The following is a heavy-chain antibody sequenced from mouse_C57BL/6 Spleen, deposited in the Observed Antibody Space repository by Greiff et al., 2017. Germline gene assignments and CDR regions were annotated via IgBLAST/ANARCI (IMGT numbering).Heavy chain of an antibody. CDR1: GYTFTSYW. D-gene: IGHD2-3*01. J-gene: IGHJ2*01. Sequence: QVQLQQPGAELVMPGASVKLSCKASGYTFTSYWMHWVKQRPGQGLEWIGEIDPSDSYTNYNQKFKGKSTLTVDKSSSTAYMQLSSLTSEDSAVYYCARDDGYSFDYWGQGTTLTVSS. CDR3: ARDDGYSFDY. V-gene: IGHV1-69*01. CDR2: IDPSDSYT.